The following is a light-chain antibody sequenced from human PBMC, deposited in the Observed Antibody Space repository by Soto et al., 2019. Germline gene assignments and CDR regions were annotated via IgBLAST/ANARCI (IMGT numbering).Light chain of an antibody. CDR1: SSDVGGYNY. Sequence: QSVLTQPRSVSGSPGQSVTISCTGTSSDVGGYNYVSWYQHHPGKAPKLMIYDVSKRPSGVPDRFSGSKSGNTASLTISGLQAEDEAEYYCSSYAGTYTYVFGTGTKVTVL. V-gene: IGLV2-11*01. CDR2: DVS. J-gene: IGLJ1*01. CDR3: SSYAGTYTYV.